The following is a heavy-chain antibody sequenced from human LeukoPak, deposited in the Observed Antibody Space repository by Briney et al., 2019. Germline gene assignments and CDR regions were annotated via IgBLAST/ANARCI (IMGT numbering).Heavy chain of an antibody. Sequence: SETLSLTCTVSGGSISSYYWSWIRPPAGKGLERIGRIYTSGSTNYNPSLKSRVTMSVDTSKNQFSLKLSSVTAADTAVYYCARDTPCSGGSCYLVPWFDPWGQGTLVTVSS. J-gene: IGHJ5*02. CDR1: GGSISSYY. CDR3: ARDTPCSGGSCYLVPWFDP. V-gene: IGHV4-4*07. D-gene: IGHD2-15*01. CDR2: IYTSGST.